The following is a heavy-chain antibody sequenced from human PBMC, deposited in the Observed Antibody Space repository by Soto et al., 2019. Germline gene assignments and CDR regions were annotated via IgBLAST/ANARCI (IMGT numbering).Heavy chain of an antibody. CDR2: ISYDGSNK. CDR3: AKDESHGVPAANHFDY. V-gene: IGHV3-30*18. D-gene: IGHD2-2*01. Sequence: ESGGGVVQPGRSLRLSCAASGFTFSSYGMHWVRQAPGKGLEWVAVISYDGSNKYYADSVKGRFTISRDNSKNTLYLQMNSLRAEDTAVYYCAKDESHGVPAANHFDYWGQGTLVTVSS. CDR1: GFTFSSYG. J-gene: IGHJ4*02.